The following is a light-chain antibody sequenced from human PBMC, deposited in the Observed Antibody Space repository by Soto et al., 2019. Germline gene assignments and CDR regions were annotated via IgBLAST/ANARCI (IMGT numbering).Light chain of an antibody. V-gene: IGLV1-44*01. Sequence: QSVLTQPPSASGTPGQRVTISCSGSSSNIGSNTANWYQQLPGTAPKLLIYSNNQRPSGVPDRFSGSKSGTSASLAISGLQSEDEADYYCQSYDNSLSGPVVFGGGTKLTVL. CDR2: SNN. J-gene: IGLJ3*02. CDR3: QSYDNSLSGPVV. CDR1: SSNIGSNT.